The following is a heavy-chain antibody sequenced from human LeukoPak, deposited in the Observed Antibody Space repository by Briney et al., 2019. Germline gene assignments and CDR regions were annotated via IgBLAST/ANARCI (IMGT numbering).Heavy chain of an antibody. V-gene: IGHV3-7*01. CDR2: IKQDGSDI. Sequence: GGSLRLSCAASGFTFSNYWMSWVRQAPGKGLEWVANIKQDGSDIYYVDSVKGRFTIYRDNAKNSLYLQMNSLRAEDTAVYYCTRSGTYVFDFWGQGTLVTVCS. CDR3: TRSGTYVFDF. CDR1: GFTFSNYW. D-gene: IGHD1-26*01. J-gene: IGHJ4*02.